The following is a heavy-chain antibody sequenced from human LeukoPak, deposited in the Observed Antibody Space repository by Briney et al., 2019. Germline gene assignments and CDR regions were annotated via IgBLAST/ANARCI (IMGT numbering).Heavy chain of an antibody. Sequence: GGSLRLSCAASGVIISSYAMIWVRQAPRKGLEWVSAINGSDDNTYYSDYVKGRFTISRYNSKSTVYLQMNSLRTDDTAVYYCAKDRVSPGFNWFDPWGQGTLVTVSS. CDR1: GVIISSYA. CDR3: AKDRVSPGFNWFDP. CDR2: INGSDDNT. V-gene: IGHV3-23*01. D-gene: IGHD2/OR15-2a*01. J-gene: IGHJ5*02.